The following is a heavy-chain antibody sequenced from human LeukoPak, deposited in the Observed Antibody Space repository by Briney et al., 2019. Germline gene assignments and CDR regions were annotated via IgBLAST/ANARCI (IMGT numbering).Heavy chain of an antibody. J-gene: IGHJ4*02. D-gene: IGHD6-19*01. CDR3: AKLNGWYLDY. CDR2: ISGSGGST. CDR1: GFTSSSYA. V-gene: IGHV3-23*01. Sequence: GGSLRLSCAASGFTSSSYAMSWVRQAPGKGLEWVSAISGSGGSTYYADSVKGRFTISRDNSKNTLYLQMNSLRAEGTAVYYCAKLNGWYLDYWGQGTLVTVSS.